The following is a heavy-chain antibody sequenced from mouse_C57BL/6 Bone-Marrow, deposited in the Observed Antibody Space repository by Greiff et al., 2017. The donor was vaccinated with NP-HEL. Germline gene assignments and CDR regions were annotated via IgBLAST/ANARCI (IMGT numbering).Heavy chain of an antibody. CDR2: ITHSGET. CDR3: AGDRCHYDGYYVLFAY. V-gene: IGHV12-3*01. D-gene: IGHD2-3*01. CDR1: GFPITSGYY. J-gene: IGHJ3*01. Sequence: VKLQESGPGLVKPSQSLFLTCSITGFPITSGYYWIWIRQSPGKPLEWMGYITHSGETFYNPSLQSPISITRETSKNQFFLQLNSVTTEDTAMYYCAGDRCHYDGYYVLFAYWGQGTLVTVSA.